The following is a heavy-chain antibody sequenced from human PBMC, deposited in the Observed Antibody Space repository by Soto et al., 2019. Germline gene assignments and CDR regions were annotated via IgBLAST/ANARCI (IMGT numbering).Heavy chain of an antibody. CDR2: IYYSGTT. CDR1: GYSISSSNW. CDR3: ARREIQGPIDY. Sequence: SETLSLTCAVSGYSISSSNWWGRIRQPPGKGLEWIGYIYYSGTTYYNPSLKSRVTMSVDTSKNQFSLKLTSVTAVDTAVYYCARREIQGPIDYWGQGTLVTVS. J-gene: IGHJ4*02. D-gene: IGHD1-26*01. V-gene: IGHV4-28*01.